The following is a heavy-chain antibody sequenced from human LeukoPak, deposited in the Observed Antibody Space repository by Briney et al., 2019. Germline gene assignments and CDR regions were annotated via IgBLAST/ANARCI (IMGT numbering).Heavy chain of an antibody. CDR2: IYTSGST. J-gene: IGHJ5*02. V-gene: IGHV4-4*07. CDR1: GGSISSYY. D-gene: IGHD3-10*01. Sequence: SETLSLTCTVSGGSISSYYWSWIRQPAGSGLGWIGHIYTSGSTNYNPSLKSRVTMSVDTSKNQFSLKLSSVTAADTAVYYCARDAGSYTYYYGSGSLNWFDTWGQGTLVTVSS. CDR3: ARDAGSYTYYYGSGSLNWFDT.